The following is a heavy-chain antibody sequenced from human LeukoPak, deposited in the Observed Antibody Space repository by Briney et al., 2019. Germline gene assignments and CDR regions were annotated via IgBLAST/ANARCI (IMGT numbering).Heavy chain of an antibody. CDR3: ASGTGYSVVAY. V-gene: IGHV3-74*01. CDR2: INSDGRST. D-gene: IGHD5-18*01. Sequence: PGGSLRLSCAASGCTFSNYWMHWVRQAPGKGLVWVSRINSDGRSTSHADSVKGRFTISRDNAKNTLYLQMNRLRAEDTAVYYCASGTGYSVVAYWAQGPLVTVSS. CDR1: GCTFSNYW. J-gene: IGHJ4*02.